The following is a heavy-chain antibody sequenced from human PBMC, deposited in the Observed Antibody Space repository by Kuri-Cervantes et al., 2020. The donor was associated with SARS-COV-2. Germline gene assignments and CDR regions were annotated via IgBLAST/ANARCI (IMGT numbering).Heavy chain of an antibody. J-gene: IGHJ6*02. CDR3: ARVWGWSGYYFHYGMDV. V-gene: IGHV4-34*01. Sequence: SETLSLTCAVYGGSFSDYYWTWIRQPPGKGLEWIGEINHTGSANYNPSLKSRVTMSVDTSKNQFSLKLSSVTAADTAVYYCARVWGWSGYYFHYGMDVWGQGTTVTVS. CDR2: INHTGSA. D-gene: IGHD3-3*01. CDR1: GGSFSDYY.